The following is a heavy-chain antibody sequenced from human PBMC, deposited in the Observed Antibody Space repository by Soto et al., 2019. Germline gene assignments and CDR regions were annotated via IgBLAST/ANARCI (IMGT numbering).Heavy chain of an antibody. D-gene: IGHD1-1*01. V-gene: IGHV4-61*01. CDR3: ARVQYNWNDSAEKYYFDY. J-gene: IGHJ4*02. CDR1: GGSVSSGSYY. CDR2: IYYSGST. Sequence: QVQLQESGPGLVKPSETLSLTCTVSGGSVSSGSYYWSWIRQPPGKGLEWIGYIYYSGSTNYNPSLKSRVTISVDTSKNQFSLKLSSVTAADTAVYYCARVQYNWNDSAEKYYFDYWGQGTLVTVSS.